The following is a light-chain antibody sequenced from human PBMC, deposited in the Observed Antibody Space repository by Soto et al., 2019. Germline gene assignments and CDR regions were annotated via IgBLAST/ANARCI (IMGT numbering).Light chain of an antibody. Sequence: QSVLTQSPSASGTPGQRVTISCFGSISNIGSNSVSWYQQLPGTAPKLLIYDNNQRPSGVPDRFSGSKSGTSASLAIRGLQSGDEADYYCAAWDDSLNGYVFGIGTQLTVL. J-gene: IGLJ1*01. CDR1: ISNIGSNS. CDR2: DNN. V-gene: IGLV1-44*01. CDR3: AAWDDSLNGYV.